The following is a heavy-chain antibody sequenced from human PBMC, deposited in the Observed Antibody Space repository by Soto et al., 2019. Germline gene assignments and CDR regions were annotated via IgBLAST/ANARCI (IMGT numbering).Heavy chain of an antibody. D-gene: IGHD3-9*01. Sequence: SATLSLTCPVSGVSILSYYWSWILQPPWQGLKWIGYIYYSGSTNYNPSLKSRVTISVDTSKNQFSLKLSSVTAADTAVYYCATASPQLRDCYLLSTHSNYMEVWGKGTSVNVSS. CDR2: IYYSGST. V-gene: IGHV4-59*01. CDR3: ATASPQLRDCYLLSTHSNYMEV. J-gene: IGHJ6*03. CDR1: GVSILSYY.